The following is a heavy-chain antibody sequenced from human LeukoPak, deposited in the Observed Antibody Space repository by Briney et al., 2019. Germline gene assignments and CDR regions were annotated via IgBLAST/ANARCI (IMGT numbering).Heavy chain of an antibody. Sequence: GGSLRLSCAASGFTFDDYAMHWVRQAPGKGLEWVSGISWNSGSIGYADSVKGRFTISRDNAKNSLYLQMNSLRAEDTALYYCAKDSDYDLTSGFDYWGQGTLVTVSS. D-gene: IGHD4-17*01. CDR2: ISWNSGSI. V-gene: IGHV3-9*01. J-gene: IGHJ4*02. CDR3: AKDSDYDLTSGFDY. CDR1: GFTFDDYA.